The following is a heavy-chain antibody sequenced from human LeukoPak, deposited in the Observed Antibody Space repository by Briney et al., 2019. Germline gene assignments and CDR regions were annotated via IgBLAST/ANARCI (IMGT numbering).Heavy chain of an antibody. CDR2: LDDSGNT. Sequence: PSETLSLACSVSSGSVRSNYYSWAWIRQAPGKGLEWVGGLDDSGNTYYNPSLKSRLTMSVDTSKNHFSVNLKSVAPADTSVYYCARRLRIGAAEWFDPWGQGIMVTVSS. CDR1: SGSVRSNYYS. J-gene: IGHJ5*02. CDR3: ARRLRIGAAEWFDP. D-gene: IGHD2-15*01. V-gene: IGHV4-39*02.